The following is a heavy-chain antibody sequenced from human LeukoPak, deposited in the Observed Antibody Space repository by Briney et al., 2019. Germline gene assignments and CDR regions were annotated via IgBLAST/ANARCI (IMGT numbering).Heavy chain of an antibody. V-gene: IGHV3-74*01. J-gene: IGHJ4*02. Sequence: GGSLRLSCAASGFTFSSYWMHWVRQAPGKGLVWVSRINSDGSSTSYADSVKGRFTTSRDNAKNTLYLQMNSLRAEDTAVYYCARVHRLEWLSIDYWGQGTLVTVSS. CDR3: ARVHRLEWLSIDY. CDR2: INSDGSST. D-gene: IGHD3-3*01. CDR1: GFTFSSYW.